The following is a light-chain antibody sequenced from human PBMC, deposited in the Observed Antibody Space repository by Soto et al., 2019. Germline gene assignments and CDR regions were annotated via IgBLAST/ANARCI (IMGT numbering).Light chain of an antibody. J-gene: IGKJ1*01. Sequence: IVLTQSPGTRSLSPGERATLSCRASQSVSSRYLVWHQQKPGQAPRLLIYAASRRATGIPDRFSGSVSGTDGTITISRLETEDGAVYYCQQYGSSTWTFGQGTKVDIK. CDR1: QSVSSRY. CDR2: AAS. V-gene: IGKV3-20*01. CDR3: QQYGSSTWT.